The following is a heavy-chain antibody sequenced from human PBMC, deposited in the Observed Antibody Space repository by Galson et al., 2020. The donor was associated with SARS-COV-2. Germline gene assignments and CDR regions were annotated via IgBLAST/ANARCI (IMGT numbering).Heavy chain of an antibody. V-gene: IGHV1-3*01. D-gene: IGHD3-22*01. CDR1: GYTFTNYA. J-gene: IGHJ4*02. CDR3: ARDLGPTSYYENGGPSGY. Sequence: ASVKVSCKASGYTFTNYAMHWVRQAPGQRPEWMGWINAGEGNTKYSQRLQDRVTITRDTSASTAYMELTSLTSSDTAIYYCARDLGPTSYYENGGPSGYWGQGTLVSVSS. CDR2: INAGEGNT.